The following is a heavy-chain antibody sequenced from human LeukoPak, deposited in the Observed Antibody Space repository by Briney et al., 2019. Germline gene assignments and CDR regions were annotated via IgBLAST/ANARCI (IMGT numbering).Heavy chain of an antibody. CDR1: GGSISSYY. V-gene: IGHV4-59*01. J-gene: IGHJ4*02. CDR2: IYYSGST. Sequence: SETPSLTCTVSGGSISSYYWSWIRQPPGKGLEWIGYIYYSGSTNYNPSLKSRVTISVDTSKNQFSLKLSSVTAADTAVYYCARDPSGSYFDYWGQGTLVTVSS. CDR3: ARDPSGSYFDY. D-gene: IGHD1-26*01.